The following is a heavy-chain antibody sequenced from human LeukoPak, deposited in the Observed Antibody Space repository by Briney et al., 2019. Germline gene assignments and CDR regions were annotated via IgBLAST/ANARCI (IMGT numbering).Heavy chain of an antibody. D-gene: IGHD2-15*01. CDR3: AREGAGGGFDI. CDR2: IYHSGNT. V-gene: IGHV4-4*02. CDR1: GGSISSSNW. Sequence: NSSETLSLTCAVSGGSISSSNWWSWVRQPPGKGLEWIGEIYHSGNTNYNPSLKSRVTISVDKSKNQFSLRLSSVTAADTAVYYCAREGAGGGFDIWGQGTMVTVSS. J-gene: IGHJ3*02.